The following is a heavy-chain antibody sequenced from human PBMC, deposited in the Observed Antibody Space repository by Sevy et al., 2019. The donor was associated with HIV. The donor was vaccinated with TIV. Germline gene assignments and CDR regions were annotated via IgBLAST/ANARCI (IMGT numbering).Heavy chain of an antibody. CDR3: ARHGAYGDYVPNDPPLDY. CDR2: IFESGIT. D-gene: IGHD4-17*01. Sequence: SETLSLTCTVTGGSSSSSYWSWIRQPPGKGLEWIGNIFESGITNYNPSLKSRVTISLDTSKSHYSLNLNSVTAADTAVYYCARHGAYGDYVPNDPPLDYWGRGILVTVSS. V-gene: IGHV4-59*08. J-gene: IGHJ4*01. CDR1: GGSSSSSY.